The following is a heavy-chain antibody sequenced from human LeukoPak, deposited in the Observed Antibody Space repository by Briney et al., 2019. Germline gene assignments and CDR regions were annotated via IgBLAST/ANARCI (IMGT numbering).Heavy chain of an antibody. CDR2: ISGSGGDT. CDR1: GFTVSSYA. D-gene: IGHD3-22*01. Sequence: GGSLSLSWAPAGFTVSSYAVKWARQAAGRGLEWVLGISGSGGDTYYAFSLRGRFTISSDNSKNTLYLQMNSLRAEDTDVYYCAKSSSCYYSSGYLYYFDYWGQGTLVTVSS. V-gene: IGHV3-23*01. CDR3: AKSSSCYYSSGYLYYFDY. J-gene: IGHJ4*02.